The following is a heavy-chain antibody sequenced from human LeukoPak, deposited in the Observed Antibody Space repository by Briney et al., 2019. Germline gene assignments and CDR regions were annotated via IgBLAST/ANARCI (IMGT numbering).Heavy chain of an antibody. CDR2: INPNRGGT. J-gene: IGHJ4*02. D-gene: IGHD6-19*01. CDR3: AIFSSDGYFDY. CDR1: GYTFTGYY. Sequence: ASVKVSCKASGYTFTGYYMHWVRQAPGQGLEWMGWINPNRGGTNYAQKFQGRVTMTRDTSISTAYMELSRLRSDDTAVYYCAIFSSDGYFDYWGQGTLVTVSS. V-gene: IGHV1-2*02.